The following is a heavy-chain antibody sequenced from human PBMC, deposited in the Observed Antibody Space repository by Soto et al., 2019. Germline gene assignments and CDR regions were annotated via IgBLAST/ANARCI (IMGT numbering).Heavy chain of an antibody. Sequence: QVQLQESGPGLVKPSETLSLTCTVSGGSVSSGSYYWSWIRQPPGKGLEWIGYIYYSGSTNYNPSLKSRVTISVDTSKNQFSLKLSSVTAADTAMYYCARDHVVRGVINWFDPWGQGTLVTVSS. D-gene: IGHD3-10*01. CDR3: ARDHVVRGVINWFDP. J-gene: IGHJ5*02. CDR2: IYYSGST. V-gene: IGHV4-61*01. CDR1: GGSVSSGSYY.